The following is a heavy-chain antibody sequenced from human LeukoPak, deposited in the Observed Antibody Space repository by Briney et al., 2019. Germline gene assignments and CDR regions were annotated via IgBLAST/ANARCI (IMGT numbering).Heavy chain of an antibody. CDR2: ISTSGSTT. D-gene: IGHD3-22*01. CDR1: AFTFSTYG. J-gene: IGHJ1*01. CDR3: ASEDYYDSSAYYYRNFQH. V-gene: IGHV3-48*03. Sequence: TGGSLRLSCAASAFTFSTYGMNWVRQAPGKGLEWVAYISTSGSTTYYADSVRGRFTISRDNAKNSLYLQMNSLRAEDTAVYYCASEDYYDSSAYYYRNFQHWGQGTLVTVSS.